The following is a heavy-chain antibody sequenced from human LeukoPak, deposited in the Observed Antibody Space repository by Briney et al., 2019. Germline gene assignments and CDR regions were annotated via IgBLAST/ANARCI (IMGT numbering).Heavy chain of an antibody. CDR1: GYTLTELS. V-gene: IGHV1-24*01. J-gene: IGHJ5*02. CDR3: ARDHYDILTGSNWFDP. D-gene: IGHD3-9*01. CDR2: FDPEDGET. Sequence: ASVKVSCKVSGYTLTELSMHWVRQAPGKGLEWMGGFDPEDGETIYAQKFQGRVTMTRNTSISTAYMELSSLRSEDTAVYYCARDHYDILTGSNWFDPWGQGTLVTVSS.